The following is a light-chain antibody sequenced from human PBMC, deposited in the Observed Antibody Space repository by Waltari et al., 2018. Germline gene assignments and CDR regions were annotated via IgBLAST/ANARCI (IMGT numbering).Light chain of an antibody. J-gene: IGKJ2*01. CDR3: QQYDTSPSYT. V-gene: IGKV3-20*01. Sequence: EIVLTQSPGTLSLSPGERATLSCRASQSVSSSYLGWYQQKPGQAPRLLIYDASSRATGIPDRFSGSGSGTDFTLTISRLEPEDFAVYYCQQYDTSPSYTFGQGTKLEIK. CDR1: QSVSSSY. CDR2: DAS.